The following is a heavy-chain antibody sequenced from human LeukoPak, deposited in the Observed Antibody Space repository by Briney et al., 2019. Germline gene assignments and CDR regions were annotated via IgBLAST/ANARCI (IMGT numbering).Heavy chain of an antibody. Sequence: GGSLRLSCAASGFTFSSYAMHWVRQAPGKGLEWVAVISYDGSNKYYADSVKGRFTISRDNSKNTLYLQMNSLRAEDTAVYYCASHVGATKGYDAFDIWGQGTMVTVSS. J-gene: IGHJ3*02. CDR3: ASHVGATKGYDAFDI. CDR2: ISYDGSNK. V-gene: IGHV3-30-3*01. D-gene: IGHD1-26*01. CDR1: GFTFSSYA.